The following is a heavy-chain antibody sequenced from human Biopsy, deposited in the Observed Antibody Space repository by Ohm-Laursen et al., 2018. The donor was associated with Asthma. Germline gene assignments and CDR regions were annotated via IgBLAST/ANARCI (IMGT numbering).Heavy chain of an antibody. J-gene: IGHJ3*02. CDR2: ISKDASTQ. Sequence: SLRLSCTASGFSFSNFAIHWVRQAPGKGLEWVGVISKDASTQDYADSVKGRFTIARDNSKNTLDLQMNSLREEDTAVYYCVRDGTDDAFDIWGQGTVVSVSS. V-gene: IGHV3-30*01. D-gene: IGHD1-1*01. CDR3: VRDGTDDAFDI. CDR1: GFSFSNFA.